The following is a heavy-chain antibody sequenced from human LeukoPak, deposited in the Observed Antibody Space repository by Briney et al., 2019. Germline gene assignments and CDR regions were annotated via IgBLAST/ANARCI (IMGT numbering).Heavy chain of an antibody. J-gene: IGHJ5*02. D-gene: IGHD1-26*01. CDR1: GFTFSSHG. Sequence: GGSLRLSCAASGFTFSSHGMHWVRQAPGQGLEWMGIINPSGGSTSYAQKFQGRVTMTRDTSTSTVYMELSSLRSEDTAVYYCASSGSGSYENWFDPWGQGTLVTVSS. V-gene: IGHV1-46*01. CDR3: ASSGSGSYENWFDP. CDR2: INPSGGST.